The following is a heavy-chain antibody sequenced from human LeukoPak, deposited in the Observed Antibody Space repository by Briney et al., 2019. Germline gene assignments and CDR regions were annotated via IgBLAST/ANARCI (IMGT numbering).Heavy chain of an antibody. V-gene: IGHV3-64D*09. Sequence: GGSLRLSCAASGFTFSNYAMHWVRQAPGKGLEYVSGIRSNGCSTYNADSVKGRFTISRDNSKNTLHLQMSSLSPEDPAMYYFLRTSYDFWSDIDYWGQGTLVTVSS. J-gene: IGHJ4*02. CDR3: LRTSYDFWSDIDY. CDR1: GFTFSNYA. D-gene: IGHD3-3*01. CDR2: IRSNGCST.